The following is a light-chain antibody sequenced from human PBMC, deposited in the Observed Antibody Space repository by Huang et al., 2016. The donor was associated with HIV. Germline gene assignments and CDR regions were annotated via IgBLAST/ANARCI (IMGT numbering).Light chain of an antibody. Sequence: EIVLTQSPATLSLSPGERATLSCRASQSISNYLAWYQQKPGQPPRLLIYDASNRATGIQVRFSGSGSGTDFTLTISSLEPEDFAVYYCQQRGNWPPITFGQGTRLEIK. CDR1: QSISNY. CDR3: QQRGNWPPIT. J-gene: IGKJ5*01. CDR2: DAS. V-gene: IGKV3-11*01.